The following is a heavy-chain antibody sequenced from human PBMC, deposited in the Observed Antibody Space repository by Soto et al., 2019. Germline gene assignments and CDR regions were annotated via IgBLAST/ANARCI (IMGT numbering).Heavy chain of an antibody. CDR3: AKGPDSTYGEGY. J-gene: IGHJ4*02. CDR2: ISANGGST. Sequence: EVQVLESGGGLVQPGGSLRLSCVGSGFTFSSHVMTWVRQAPGKGLEWVSSISANGGSTYYAESVMGRFTISRDNSRNTLSLQMRSLRAEDTAVYYWAKGPDSTYGEGYWGQGTLVTVSS. D-gene: IGHD3-10*01. V-gene: IGHV3-23*01. CDR1: GFTFSSHV.